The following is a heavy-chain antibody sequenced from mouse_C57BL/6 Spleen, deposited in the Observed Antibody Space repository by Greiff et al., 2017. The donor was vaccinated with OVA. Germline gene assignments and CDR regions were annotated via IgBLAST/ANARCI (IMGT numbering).Heavy chain of an antibody. CDR3: ARGGTDWYFDV. CDR2: ISAGGSYT. Sequence: QLVASGGGLVKPGGSLKLSCAASGFTFSSYAMSWVRQSPEKRLEWVATISAGGSYTYYPNNVKGRFTISRDNAKNNLYLQMSHLKSEDTAMYYWARGGTDWYFDVWGTGTTVTVSS. CDR1: GFTFSSYA. J-gene: IGHJ1*03. D-gene: IGHD3-3*01. V-gene: IGHV5-4*01.